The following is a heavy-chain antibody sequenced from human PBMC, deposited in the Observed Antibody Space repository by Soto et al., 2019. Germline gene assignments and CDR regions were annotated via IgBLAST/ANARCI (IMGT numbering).Heavy chain of an antibody. Sequence: SVKVSCKASGGTFSSYAISWVRQAPGQGLEWMGGIIPIFGTANYAQKFQGRVTITADESTSTAYMELSSLRSEDTAVYYCARVRDGCNLAPFDYWGQGTLVTVSS. D-gene: IGHD6-19*01. CDR3: ARVRDGCNLAPFDY. CDR2: IIPIFGTA. CDR1: GGTFSSYA. V-gene: IGHV1-69*13. J-gene: IGHJ4*02.